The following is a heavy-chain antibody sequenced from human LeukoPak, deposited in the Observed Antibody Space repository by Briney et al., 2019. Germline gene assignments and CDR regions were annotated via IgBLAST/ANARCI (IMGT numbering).Heavy chain of an antibody. D-gene: IGHD2-2*01. J-gene: IGHJ2*01. Sequence: GGSLRLSCAASGFTFSTYSMNWVRQAPGKGLELVSSISSSSNYIYYADSVKGRFTISRDDAKNSLYLQMNSLRAEDTAVYYCASSPSYCSSSSCYLPWYFDLWGRGTLVSVSS. CDR2: ISSSSNYI. CDR1: GFTFSTYS. CDR3: ASSPSYCSSSSCYLPWYFDL. V-gene: IGHV3-21*01.